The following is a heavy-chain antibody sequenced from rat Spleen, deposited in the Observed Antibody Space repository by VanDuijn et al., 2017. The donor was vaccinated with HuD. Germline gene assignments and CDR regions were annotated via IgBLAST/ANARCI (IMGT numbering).Heavy chain of an antibody. V-gene: IGHV5-29*01. J-gene: IGHJ3*01. D-gene: IGHD1-11*01. CDR1: GITFSNYG. CDR2: ISYDGSRT. Sequence: EVQLVESGGGSVQPGRSLKLSCAASGITFSNYGMAWVRQAPTKGLEWVASISYDGSRTYYRDSVKGRFTISRDNAKSTLYLQMDSLRSEDTATYYCARPNYGYPFAYWGQGTLVTVSS. CDR3: ARPNYGYPFAY.